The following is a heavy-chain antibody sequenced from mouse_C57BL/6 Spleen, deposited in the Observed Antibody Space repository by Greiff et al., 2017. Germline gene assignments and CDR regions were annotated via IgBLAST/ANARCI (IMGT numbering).Heavy chain of an antibody. Sequence: QVKLQQPGAELVMPGASVKLSCKASGYTFTSYCMHWVKQRPGQGLEWIGEIDPSDSYTNYNQKFKGKSTLTVDKSSSTAYMQLSSLTSEDSAVYYCAELRWYFDVWGTGTTVTVAS. CDR1: GYTFTSYC. CDR2: IDPSDSYT. CDR3: AELRWYFDV. V-gene: IGHV1-69*01. J-gene: IGHJ1*03. D-gene: IGHD1-1*01.